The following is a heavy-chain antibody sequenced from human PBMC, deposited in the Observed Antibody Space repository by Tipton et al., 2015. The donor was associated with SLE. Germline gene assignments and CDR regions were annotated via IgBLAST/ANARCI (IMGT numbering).Heavy chain of an antibody. D-gene: IGHD4-23*01. CDR3: ARSVGRWY. CDR1: GDTISDHY. Sequence: TLSLTCTVSGDTISDHYWSWIRQPPGKGLGWIGYISYSGSTNYSPSLKSRVTISVDTSKNQFSLKLSPVTAADTAVYYCARSVGRWYWGQGTLVTVSS. J-gene: IGHJ4*02. V-gene: IGHV4-59*08. CDR2: ISYSGST.